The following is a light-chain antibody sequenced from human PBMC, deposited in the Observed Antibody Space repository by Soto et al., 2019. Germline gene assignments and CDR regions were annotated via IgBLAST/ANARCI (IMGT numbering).Light chain of an antibody. V-gene: IGKV1-13*02. Sequence: AIQLTQSPSSLSASVGDRVTITCRASQGISSALAWYQQKPGKAPKLLIYDASSLQSGVPPRFSGSGSGTEFTLTISSLQPDDFATYYCQHYTLYSASFGPGTKVDIK. CDR3: QHYTLYSAS. CDR1: QGISSA. CDR2: DAS. J-gene: IGKJ3*01.